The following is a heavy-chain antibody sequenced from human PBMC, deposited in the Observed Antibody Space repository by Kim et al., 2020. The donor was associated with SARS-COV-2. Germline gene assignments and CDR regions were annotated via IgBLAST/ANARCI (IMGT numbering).Heavy chain of an antibody. CDR3: VRVSSSSSRFIQH. CDR1: GRRFNSYY. Sequence: SETLSLTCARYGRRFNSYYLSRARQPPGEGKEWIGEINDSGSTNYNPSLKKRVTITVDTNKNQISLQQSSGIAPDTAGVYFVRVSSSSSRFIQHW. D-gene: IGHD6-6*01. CDR2: INDSGST. J-gene: IGHJ1*01. V-gene: IGHV4-34*01.